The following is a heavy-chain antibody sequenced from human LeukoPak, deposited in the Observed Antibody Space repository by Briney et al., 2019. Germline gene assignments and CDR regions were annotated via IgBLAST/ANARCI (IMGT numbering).Heavy chain of an antibody. CDR2: TSYDGTNR. CDR1: GFFFSSYG. Sequence: GGSLRLSCAASGFFFSSYGMHWVRQAPGKGLEWVAGTSYDGTNRFYGDSVKGRFTISRDNSQNTLCLQMDSLRAEDTAVYYCAKSTRVNSRDYGMDVWGQGTTVTVFS. V-gene: IGHV3-30*18. D-gene: IGHD1-7*01. J-gene: IGHJ6*02. CDR3: AKSTRVNSRDYGMDV.